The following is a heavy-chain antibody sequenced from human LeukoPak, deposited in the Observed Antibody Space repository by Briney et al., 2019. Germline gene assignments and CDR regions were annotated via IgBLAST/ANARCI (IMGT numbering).Heavy chain of an antibody. J-gene: IGHJ6*03. CDR2: FDPEDGET. V-gene: IGHV1-24*01. CDR1: GYTLTELS. D-gene: IGHD3-3*01. CDR3: ATGPSGLYYYYMDV. Sequence: GASVKVSCKVSGYTLTELSMHWVRQAPGKGLEWMGGFDPEDGETIYAQKFQDRVTMTEDTSTDTAYMELSSLRSEDTAVYYCATGPSGLYYYYMDVWGKGTTVTVSS.